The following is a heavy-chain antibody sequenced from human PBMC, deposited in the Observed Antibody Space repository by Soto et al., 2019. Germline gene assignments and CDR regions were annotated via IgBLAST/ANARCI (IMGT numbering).Heavy chain of an antibody. Sequence: QVQLQQWGAGLLKPSETLSLTCAVYRGSFSGYYWSWIRQPPGKGLEWIGEINHSGSTNYNPSLKSRVTISVDTSKNQFSLKLSSVTAADTAVYYCARSRGQILRYFDWLDPWGQGTLVTVSS. D-gene: IGHD3-9*01. CDR2: INHSGST. CDR1: RGSFSGYY. CDR3: ARSRGQILRYFDWLDP. J-gene: IGHJ5*02. V-gene: IGHV4-34*01.